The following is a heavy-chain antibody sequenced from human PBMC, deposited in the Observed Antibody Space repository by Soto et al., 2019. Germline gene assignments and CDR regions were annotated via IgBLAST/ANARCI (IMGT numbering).Heavy chain of an antibody. D-gene: IGHD2-15*01. CDR2: FSAYNGNT. CDR3: ARGRKEDLAHYYYGMDV. J-gene: IGHJ6*02. CDR1: GYTFTSYG. V-gene: IGHV1-18*01. Sequence: QVQLVQSGAEVKKPGASVKVSCKASGYTFTSYGISWVRQAPGQGLEWMGWFSAYNGNTNYAQKLQGRVTMTTDTSTSTAYMELRSLRSDDTAVYYCARGRKEDLAHYYYGMDVWGQGTTVTVSS.